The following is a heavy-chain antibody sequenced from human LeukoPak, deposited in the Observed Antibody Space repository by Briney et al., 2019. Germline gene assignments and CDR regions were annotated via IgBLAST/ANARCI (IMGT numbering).Heavy chain of an antibody. Sequence: ASVKVSCKASGYTFTSYYIHWMRQAPGQGLEWMGIINPSGGSTTYAQKFQGRVTMTRDTSTSTVYMELSSLRSEDTAVYYCARDREHIVVVTATRDAFDIWGQGTMVTVSS. CDR1: GYTFTSYY. D-gene: IGHD2-21*02. CDR2: INPSGGST. J-gene: IGHJ3*02. CDR3: ARDREHIVVVTATRDAFDI. V-gene: IGHV1-46*01.